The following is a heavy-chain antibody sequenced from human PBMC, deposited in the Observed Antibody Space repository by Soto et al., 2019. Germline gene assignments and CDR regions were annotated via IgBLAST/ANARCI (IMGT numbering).Heavy chain of an antibody. Sequence: PGGSLRLSCAASGFTFSSYAMSWVRQAPGKGLEWVSAISGSGGSTYYADSVKGRFTISRDNSKNTLYLQMNSLRAEDTAVYYCAKEYYGSGSYYLVSWFDPWGQGTLVTVSS. D-gene: IGHD3-10*01. CDR3: AKEYYGSGSYYLVSWFDP. V-gene: IGHV3-23*01. CDR1: GFTFSSYA. J-gene: IGHJ5*02. CDR2: ISGSGGST.